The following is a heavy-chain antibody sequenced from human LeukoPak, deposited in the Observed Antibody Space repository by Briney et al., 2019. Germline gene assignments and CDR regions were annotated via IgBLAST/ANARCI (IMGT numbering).Heavy chain of an antibody. CDR2: ISSRSSNI. V-gene: IGHV3-21*01. Sequence: GGSLRLSCAASGFSFGAYSMNWVRQAPGKGLEWVSPISSRSSNIYYADSMKGRFTVSRDNAKNSLYLQMNSLRAEDTAVYYCARALYYDILTNYQTHTYYFDYWGQGTLLTVSS. J-gene: IGHJ4*02. CDR1: GFSFGAYS. D-gene: IGHD3-9*01. CDR3: ARALYYDILTNYQTHTYYFDY.